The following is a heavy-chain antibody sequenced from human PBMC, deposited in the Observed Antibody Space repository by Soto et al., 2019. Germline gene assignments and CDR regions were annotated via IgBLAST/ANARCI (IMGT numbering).Heavy chain of an antibody. V-gene: IGHV1-8*01. CDR2: MNPNSGNT. D-gene: IGHD6-13*01. Sequence: QVQLVQSGAEVKKPGASVKVSCKASGYTFTSYDINWVRQATGQGLEWMGWMNPNSGNTGYAQKFQGRVTMTRNTSISTAYMDLSSLRSEDTAVYYCARERSAAGTGLFDPWGQGTLVTVSS. J-gene: IGHJ5*02. CDR3: ARERSAAGTGLFDP. CDR1: GYTFTSYD.